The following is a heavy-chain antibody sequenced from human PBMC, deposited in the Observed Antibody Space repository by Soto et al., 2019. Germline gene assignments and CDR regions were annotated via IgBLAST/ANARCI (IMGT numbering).Heavy chain of an antibody. CDR1: GGSISSSSYY. D-gene: IGHD4-17*01. CDR3: ARHGYSGYGDPAEYFQH. Sequence: SETLSLPCTVSGGSISSSSYYWGWIRQPPGKGLEWIGSIYYSGSTYYNPSLKSRVTISVDTSKNQFSLKLSSVTAADTAVHYCARHGYSGYGDPAEYFQHWGQGTLVTVSS. J-gene: IGHJ1*01. V-gene: IGHV4-39*01. CDR2: IYYSGST.